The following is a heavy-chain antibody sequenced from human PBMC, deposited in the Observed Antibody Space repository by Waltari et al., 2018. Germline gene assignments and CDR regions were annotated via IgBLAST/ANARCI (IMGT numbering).Heavy chain of an antibody. V-gene: IGHV3-53*02. CDR2: IYSGGST. CDR1: GFTVSSNY. CDR3: ARVLGGWGYYYYYMDV. Sequence: EVQLVETGGGLIQPGGSLRLSCAASGFTVSSNYMSWVRQAPGKGLEWVSVIYSGGSTYYADSVKGRFTISRDNSKNTLELQMNSLRAEDTAVYYCARVLGGWGYYYYYMDVWGKGTTVTVSS. D-gene: IGHD3-10*01. J-gene: IGHJ6*03.